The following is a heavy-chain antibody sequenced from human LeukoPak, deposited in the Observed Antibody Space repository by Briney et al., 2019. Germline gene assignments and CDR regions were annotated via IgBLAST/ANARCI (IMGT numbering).Heavy chain of an antibody. J-gene: IGHJ5*02. D-gene: IGHD2-2*01. CDR1: GFSISTYG. CDR3: ARDDTKYQLLFPFDP. CDR2: SSTTGTYI. V-gene: IGHV3-21*01. Sequence: GGSLRLSCAASGFSISTYGMHWVRQPPGQGLEWVSSSSTTGTYIYYADSVKGRFTISRDNANNSLYLQMNSLRAEDTAVYYCARDDTKYQLLFPFDPWGQGTLVTVSS.